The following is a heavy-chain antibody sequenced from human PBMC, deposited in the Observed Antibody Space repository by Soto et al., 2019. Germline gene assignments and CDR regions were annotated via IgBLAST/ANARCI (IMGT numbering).Heavy chain of an antibody. Sequence: GASVKVSCKASGGTFSSYAISWVRQAPGQGLEWMGGIIPIFGTANYAQKFQGRVTITADESTSTAYMELSSLRSEDTAVYYCARDHSMVRGAGRWFDPWGQGTLVTVSS. V-gene: IGHV1-69*13. J-gene: IGHJ5*02. CDR2: IIPIFGTA. D-gene: IGHD3-10*01. CDR1: GGTFSSYA. CDR3: ARDHSMVRGAGRWFDP.